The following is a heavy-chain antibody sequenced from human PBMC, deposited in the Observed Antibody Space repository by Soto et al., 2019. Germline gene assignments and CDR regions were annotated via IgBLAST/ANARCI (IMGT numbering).Heavy chain of an antibody. CDR1: GGSFSGYY. Sequence: PSETLSLTCAVYGGSFSGYYWSWIRQPPGKGLEWIGEINHSGSTNYNPSLKSRVTISVDTSKNQFSLKLSSVTAADTAVYYCARGNPPNDCSSTSCLSYFADYWGQGTLVTVSS. J-gene: IGHJ4*02. CDR3: ARGNPPNDCSSTSCLSYFADY. CDR2: INHSGST. V-gene: IGHV4-34*01. D-gene: IGHD2-2*01.